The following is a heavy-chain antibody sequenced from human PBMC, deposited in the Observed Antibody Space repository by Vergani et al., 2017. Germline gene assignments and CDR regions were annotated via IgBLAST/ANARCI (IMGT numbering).Heavy chain of an antibody. CDR2: ISFDGTNE. Sequence: QVQLVESGGGVVQPGTSLRLSCVVSGFALNRHAMYWVRQAPGKGLECVVGISFDGTNEYYPDLVKGRFTISRDIAKNTLYLQVRSLRLEDTGVYHCVRDRGLCAVGRCYTEAWDYWVQGTPVTVSS. V-gene: IGHV3-30-3*01. J-gene: IGHJ4*02. CDR3: VRDRGLCAVGRCYTEAWDY. D-gene: IGHD2-2*02. CDR1: GFALNRHA.